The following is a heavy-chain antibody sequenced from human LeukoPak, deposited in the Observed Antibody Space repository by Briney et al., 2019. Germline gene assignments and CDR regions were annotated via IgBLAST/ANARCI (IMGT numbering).Heavy chain of an antibody. Sequence: SETLSLTCAVYGGSFSGYYWSWIRQPPGKGLEWIGEINHSGSTNYNPSLKGRVTISVDTSKNQFSLKLSPVTAADTAVYYCARVQIRGYGGPFGYWGQGTLVTVSS. J-gene: IGHJ4*02. CDR1: GGSFSGYY. CDR2: INHSGST. CDR3: ARVQIRGYGGPFGY. D-gene: IGHD4-23*01. V-gene: IGHV4-34*01.